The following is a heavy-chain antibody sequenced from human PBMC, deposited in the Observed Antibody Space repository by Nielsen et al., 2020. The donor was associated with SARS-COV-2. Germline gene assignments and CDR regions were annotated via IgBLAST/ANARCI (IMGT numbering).Heavy chain of an antibody. J-gene: IGHJ4*02. V-gene: IGHV3-7*01. CDR2: IKEDGSEK. CDR3: ARNSGWYDSTLY. CDR1: GFTFSRHA. D-gene: IGHD6-13*01. Sequence: GESLKISCAASGFTFSRHAMSWVRQAPGKGLEWVANIKEDGSEKYYADSVKGRFTISRDNAKDLLYLQMNSLRAEDAAVYFCARNSGWYDSTLYWGLGTLVTVSS.